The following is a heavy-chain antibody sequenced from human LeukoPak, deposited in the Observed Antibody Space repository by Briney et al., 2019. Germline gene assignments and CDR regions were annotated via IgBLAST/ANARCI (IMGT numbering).Heavy chain of an antibody. D-gene: IGHD3-22*01. Sequence: GGSLRLSCAASGFTFSNYGMHWVRQAPGKGLEWVAFIRYDGSNKYYADSVKGRFTISRDNAKNTLFLQMNSLRAEDTAVYYCVRDLWNYYDSSGYYYEDYWGQGTLVTVSS. J-gene: IGHJ4*02. CDR2: IRYDGSNK. CDR3: VRDLWNYYDSSGYYYEDY. V-gene: IGHV3-30*02. CDR1: GFTFSNYG.